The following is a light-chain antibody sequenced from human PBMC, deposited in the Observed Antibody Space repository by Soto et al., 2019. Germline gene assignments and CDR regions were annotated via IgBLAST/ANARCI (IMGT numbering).Light chain of an antibody. CDR3: CSYAGTGTYV. Sequence: QSALTQPASVSGSPGQSITISCTGTSSDVGSYSLVSWYQQHPGKAPKLMIYEVSKRPSGVSDRFSGSKSGNTASLTISGLQAEDEADYYCCSYAGTGTYVFGTGTKVTVL. CDR2: EVS. V-gene: IGLV2-23*02. J-gene: IGLJ1*01. CDR1: SSDVGSYSL.